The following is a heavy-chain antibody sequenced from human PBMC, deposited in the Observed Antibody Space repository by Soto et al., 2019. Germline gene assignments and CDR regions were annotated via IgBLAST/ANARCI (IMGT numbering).Heavy chain of an antibody. CDR1: GDSVSSNSAA. Sequence: PSQTLSLTCAISGDSVSSNSAAWNWIRQSPSRGLEWLGRTYYRSKWYNDYAVSVKSRITINPDTSKNQFSLQLNSVTPEDTAVYYCARDRGLLLWFGELLQGNWFDPWGQGTLVTVSS. D-gene: IGHD3-10*01. J-gene: IGHJ5*02. CDR3: ARDRGLLLWFGELLQGNWFDP. V-gene: IGHV6-1*01. CDR2: TYYRSKWYN.